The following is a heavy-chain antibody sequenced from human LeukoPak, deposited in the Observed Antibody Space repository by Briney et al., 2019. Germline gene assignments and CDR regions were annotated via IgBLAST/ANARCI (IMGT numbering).Heavy chain of an antibody. J-gene: IGHJ4*02. CDR1: RFNLSSYS. V-gene: IGHV3-21*01. CDR3: ARALYDSSGYYSHFYY. D-gene: IGHD3-22*01. Sequence: GGSLRLPCSASRFNLSSYSMNWTRHAPGKGLEGVSSISRSSSLIYYEDSVKGRLDNSRDNDKNSLYLQMNSLEAEDTAVYYCARALYDSSGYYSHFYYWGQGTLVTVSS. CDR2: ISRSSSLI.